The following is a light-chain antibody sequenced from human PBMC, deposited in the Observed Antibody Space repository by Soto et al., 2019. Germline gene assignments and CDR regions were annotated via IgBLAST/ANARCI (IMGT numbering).Light chain of an antibody. Sequence: EIVLTQSPATLSLSPGERATLSCRASQSVSSYLAWYQQKPGQAPSLLIYDASNRATGIPARFSGSGSGTDFTLNISSLEPEDFAVYYCQQRSNWPPTWTFGQGTKVDIK. CDR2: DAS. CDR3: QQRSNWPPTWT. V-gene: IGKV3-11*01. J-gene: IGKJ1*01. CDR1: QSVSSY.